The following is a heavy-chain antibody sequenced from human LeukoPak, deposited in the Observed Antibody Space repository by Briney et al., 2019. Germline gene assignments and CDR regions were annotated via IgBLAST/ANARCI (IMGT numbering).Heavy chain of an antibody. CDR1: GYTFTSYG. D-gene: IGHD1-7*01. J-gene: IGHJ4*02. CDR3: AREFRDNWNYDTGRYYFDY. V-gene: IGHV1-18*01. Sequence: ASVKVSCKASGYTFTSYGISWVRQAPGQGLEWMGWISAYNGNTNYAQRLQGRVTMTTDTSTSTAYMELRSLRSDDTAVYYCAREFRDNWNYDTGRYYFDYWGQGTLVTVSS. CDR2: ISAYNGNT.